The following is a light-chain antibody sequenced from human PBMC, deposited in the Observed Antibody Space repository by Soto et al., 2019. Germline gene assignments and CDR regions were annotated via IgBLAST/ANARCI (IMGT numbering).Light chain of an antibody. J-gene: IGKJ4*01. CDR1: QRVAGNF. V-gene: IGKV3-20*01. Sequence: ELFLTQSPDTLSLSPGDRAALSCRASQRVAGNFLAWYQQKPGQSPRLLIYGASSRATGIPARFSGSGSGTDFTLTISRLEPEDFAVYYCQQYGSSPLAFGGGTKVDIK. CDR3: QQYGSSPLA. CDR2: GAS.